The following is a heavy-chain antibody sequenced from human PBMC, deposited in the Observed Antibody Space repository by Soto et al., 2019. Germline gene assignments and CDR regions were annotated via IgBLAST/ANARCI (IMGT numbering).Heavy chain of an antibody. V-gene: IGHV4-39*01. D-gene: IGHD2-2*01. CDR1: GGSISSSSYY. CDR3: ARRGYCSSTSCRGVDY. J-gene: IGHJ4*02. Sequence: QLQLQESGPGLVKPSETLSLTCTVSGGSISSSSYYWGWMRQPPGKGLEWIGSIYYSGSTYYNPSLKSRVTISVDTSKNQFSLKLSSVTAADTAVYYCARRGYCSSTSCRGVDYWGQGTLVTVSS. CDR2: IYYSGST.